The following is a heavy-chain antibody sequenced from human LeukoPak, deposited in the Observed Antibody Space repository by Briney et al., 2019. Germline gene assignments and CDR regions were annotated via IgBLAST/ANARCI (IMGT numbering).Heavy chain of an antibody. CDR3: AKDRKQWLPANFDY. J-gene: IGHJ4*02. Sequence: GGSLRLSCAASGFTFSSYAMSWVRQAPGKGLEWVSAISGSVGSTYCADSAKGRFTISRDNSKNTLYLQMNSLRAEDTAVYYCAKDRKQWLPANFDYWGQGTLVTVSS. CDR2: ISGSVGST. CDR1: GFTFSSYA. D-gene: IGHD6-19*01. V-gene: IGHV3-23*01.